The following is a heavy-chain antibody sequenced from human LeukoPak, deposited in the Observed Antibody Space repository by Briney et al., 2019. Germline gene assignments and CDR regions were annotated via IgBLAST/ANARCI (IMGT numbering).Heavy chain of an antibody. CDR1: GFTSSDYF. CDR3: ARAFLDGFDI. J-gene: IGHJ3*02. D-gene: IGHD2/OR15-2a*01. Sequence: GGSLRLSCAASGFTSSDYFMTWIRQAPGKGLEWVSYISSSGNAVYHADSVKGRFTISRDNAKNSLYLQLNSLRAEDTAVYYCARAFLDGFDIWGQGTVVTVSS. V-gene: IGHV3-11*04. CDR2: ISSSGNAV.